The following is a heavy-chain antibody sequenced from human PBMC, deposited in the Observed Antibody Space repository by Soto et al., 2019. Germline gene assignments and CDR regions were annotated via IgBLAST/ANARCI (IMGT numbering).Heavy chain of an antibody. D-gene: IGHD2-15*01. J-gene: IGHJ6*02. CDR3: ARYCSGGSCYNYYYYGMDV. CDR1: GYTFTSYA. CDR2: INAGNGNT. Sequence: QVQLVQSGAEVKKPGASVKVSCKASGYTFTSYAMHWVRQAPGQRLEWMGWINAGNGNTKYSQKFQGRVTITRDTXXSXAXXELSSLRSEDTAVYYCARYCSGGSCYNYYYYGMDVWGQGTTVTVSS. V-gene: IGHV1-3*01.